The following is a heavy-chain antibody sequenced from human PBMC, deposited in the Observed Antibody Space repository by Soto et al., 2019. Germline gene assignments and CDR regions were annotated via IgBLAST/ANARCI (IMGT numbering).Heavy chain of an antibody. D-gene: IGHD2-15*01. CDR3: VRGRVVAAATRGWLARDAFAF. CDR1: GYTFTSYD. Sequence: ATVKVSWKTSGYTFTSYDINWVRQATGQGLEWMGWMNPNSGNTGYAQKFQGRVTMTRNTSISTAYMELSSLRSEDTAVYYCVRGRVVAAATRGWLARDAFAFCGKGTKVTVPS. J-gene: IGHJ6*04. V-gene: IGHV1-8*01. CDR2: MNPNSGNT.